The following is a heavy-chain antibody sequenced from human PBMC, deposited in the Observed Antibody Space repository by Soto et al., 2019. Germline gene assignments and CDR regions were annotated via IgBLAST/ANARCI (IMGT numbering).Heavy chain of an antibody. D-gene: IGHD2-2*01. V-gene: IGHV3-7*03. CDR1: GFTITSYS. CDR2: IRQDGHEK. Sequence: GGSLRLSCAVSGFTITSYSMSWVRQAPGEGLEWVANIRQDGHEKYYVDSVRGRFTISRDNTQNTLYLQMDSLRAEDTAMYYCARDLPGYCSTTNGNYYFDFWGQGTLVTVSS. CDR3: ARDLPGYCSTTNGNYYFDF. J-gene: IGHJ4*02.